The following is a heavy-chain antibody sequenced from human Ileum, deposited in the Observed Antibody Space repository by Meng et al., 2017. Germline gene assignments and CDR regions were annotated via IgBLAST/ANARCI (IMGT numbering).Heavy chain of an antibody. J-gene: IGHJ4*02. CDR3: ARDGGAAPDYFDY. Sequence: QVQLQQLGSGPDMSSQTLPLSCPISGDSVSSNSPAGNWLRQSPSRGLEWLGRTYYRSKWYNNYAVSVRSRISINPDTSKNQFSLQLNSVTPEDTAVYYCARDGGAAPDYFDYWGQGTLVTVSS. V-gene: IGHV6-1*01. CDR2: TYYRSKWYN. D-gene: IGHD3-16*01. CDR1: GDSVSSNSPA.